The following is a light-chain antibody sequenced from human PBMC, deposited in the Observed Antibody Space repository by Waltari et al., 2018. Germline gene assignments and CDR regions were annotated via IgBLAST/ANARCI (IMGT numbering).Light chain of an antibody. CDR1: SSNLGSNY. Sequence: QSVLPQPPSASGTPGQRVTIPCSGSSSNLGSNYVYWYQQVPGTAPKLLIYRNNQRPSGVPDRFSGSKSGTSASLAITGLRSDDEGDYYCAAWDDSLSGRVFGGGTKLTVL. J-gene: IGLJ3*02. CDR3: AAWDDSLSGRV. CDR2: RNN. V-gene: IGLV1-47*01.